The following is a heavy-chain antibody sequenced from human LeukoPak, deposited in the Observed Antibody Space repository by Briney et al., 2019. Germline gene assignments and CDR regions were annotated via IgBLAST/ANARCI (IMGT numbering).Heavy chain of an antibody. Sequence: ASVKVSCMASGYTFTSYGISWVRQAPGQGLEWMGWINADNGNTNHAQKLQGRVTMTTDTSTSTAYMELRGLRSDDTAVYYCAREAAAGWIDYWGQGTLVTVSS. V-gene: IGHV1-18*01. CDR2: INADNGNT. CDR1: GYTFTSYG. CDR3: AREAAAGWIDY. J-gene: IGHJ4*02. D-gene: IGHD6-13*01.